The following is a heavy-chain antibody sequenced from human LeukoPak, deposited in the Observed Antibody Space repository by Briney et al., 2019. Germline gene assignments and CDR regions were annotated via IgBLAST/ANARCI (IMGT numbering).Heavy chain of an antibody. V-gene: IGHV3-23*01. CDR3: AKVAAVAGVYYFDY. CDR1: GFTFSSYA. J-gene: IGHJ4*02. D-gene: IGHD6-19*01. CDR2: ISGSSGNT. Sequence: GGSLRLSCAASGFTFSSYAMSWVRQAPGKGQEWVSAISGSSGNTYYADSVKGRFTISRDNSKNTVYLEMNSLRAEDTAVYYCAKVAAVAGVYYFDYWGQGTLVTVSS.